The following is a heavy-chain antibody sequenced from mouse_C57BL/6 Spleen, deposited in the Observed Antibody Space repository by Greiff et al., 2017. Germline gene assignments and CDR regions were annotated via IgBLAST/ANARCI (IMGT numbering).Heavy chain of an antibody. D-gene: IGHD2-5*01. CDR3: ARRGSNYGASYLYFDV. Sequence: QVQLQQPGAELVKPGASVKLSCKASGYTFTSYWMHWVKQRPGRGLEWIGRIDPNSGATKYNEKFKGKDTLTVDKHASTAYMQLCSLTSEDSAVDYCARRGSNYGASYLYFDVWGTGTTVTVAS. CDR2: IDPNSGAT. V-gene: IGHV1-72*01. CDR1: GYTFTSYW. J-gene: IGHJ1*03.